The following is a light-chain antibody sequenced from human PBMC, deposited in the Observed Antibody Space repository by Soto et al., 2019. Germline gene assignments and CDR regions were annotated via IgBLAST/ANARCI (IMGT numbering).Light chain of an antibody. CDR1: QSVSSK. J-gene: IGKJ1*01. CDR3: QQYDGWPRT. Sequence: EIVMTQSPATLSVSPGERATLSCRASQSVSSKLAWYQQKPGQAPRLLINGASTRATGIPARFSGSGSGTEFTLTISSLQSEDFAVYHCQQYDGWPRTFGQGTKVDIK. V-gene: IGKV3-15*01. CDR2: GAS.